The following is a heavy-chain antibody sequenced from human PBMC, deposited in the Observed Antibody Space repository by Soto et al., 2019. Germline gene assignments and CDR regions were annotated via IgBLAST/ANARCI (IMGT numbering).Heavy chain of an antibody. J-gene: IGHJ6*02. CDR2: IWNDGSNK. Sequence: GGSLRLSCAAYGFTFRDNAMHWVRQDPGKGREWLAIIWNDGSNKFYAGSVQGRFTISRDNSKNTVYLQMNTLSAEDTAVYYCARALFPDVDIYAMDFWGQGTTVTVSS. V-gene: IGHV3-33*01. D-gene: IGHD5-12*01. CDR3: ARALFPDVDIYAMDF. CDR1: GFTFRDNA.